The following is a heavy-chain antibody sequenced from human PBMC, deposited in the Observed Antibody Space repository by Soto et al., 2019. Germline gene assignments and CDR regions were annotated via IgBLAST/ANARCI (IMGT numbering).Heavy chain of an antibody. Sequence: GGSLRLSCAASGFTFDDYAMHWVRQAPGKGLEWVSGISWNSGSIGYADSVKGRFTISRDNAKNSLYLQMNSLRAEDTALYYCAKDNPRRTIQSNFDYWGQGTLVTVSS. J-gene: IGHJ4*02. CDR3: AKDNPRRTIQSNFDY. CDR1: GFTFDDYA. CDR2: ISWNSGSI. V-gene: IGHV3-9*01.